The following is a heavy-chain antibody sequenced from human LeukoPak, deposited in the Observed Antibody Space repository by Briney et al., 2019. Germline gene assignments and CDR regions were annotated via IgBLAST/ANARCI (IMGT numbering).Heavy chain of an antibody. D-gene: IGHD3-22*01. Sequence: SQTLSLTCAISGDSVSSNSAAWNWIRQSPSRGLEWLGRTYYRPKWYNDYAVSVKSRITINPDTSKNQFSLQLNSVTPEDTAVYYCARERGYYDSSGYYYVFDYWGQGTLVTVSS. CDR2: TYYRPKWYN. CDR1: GDSVSSNSAA. J-gene: IGHJ4*02. CDR3: ARERGYYDSSGYYYVFDY. V-gene: IGHV6-1*01.